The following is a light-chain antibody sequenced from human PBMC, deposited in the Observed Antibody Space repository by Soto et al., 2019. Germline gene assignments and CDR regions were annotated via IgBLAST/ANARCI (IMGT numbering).Light chain of an antibody. CDR2: GNS. Sequence: QSVLTQPPSVSGAPGQRVTISCTGSSANIGAGYDVHWYQQLPGTAPKLLIYGNSNRTSGVPDRFSGSKSGTSASLAITGLQDEDEADYYCKSYDSSLSAVVFGGGTKLTVL. CDR3: KSYDSSLSAVV. J-gene: IGLJ2*01. V-gene: IGLV1-40*01. CDR1: SANIGAGYD.